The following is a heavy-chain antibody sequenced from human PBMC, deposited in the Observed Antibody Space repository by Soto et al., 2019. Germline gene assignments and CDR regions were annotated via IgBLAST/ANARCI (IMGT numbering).Heavy chain of an antibody. V-gene: IGHV3-48*03. Sequence: EVQLVESGGGLVQPGGSLRLSCAVSGFTFSSYEMNWVRQAPGKGLEWVSYISSSGSTIYYADSVKGRFTISRDNAKNSLYLQMNSLRAEDTAVYYCAREGEEYCTNGVCYRADYYYGMDVWGQGTTVTVSS. CDR3: AREGEEYCTNGVCYRADYYYGMDV. CDR2: ISSSGSTI. J-gene: IGHJ6*02. D-gene: IGHD2-8*01. CDR1: GFTFSSYE.